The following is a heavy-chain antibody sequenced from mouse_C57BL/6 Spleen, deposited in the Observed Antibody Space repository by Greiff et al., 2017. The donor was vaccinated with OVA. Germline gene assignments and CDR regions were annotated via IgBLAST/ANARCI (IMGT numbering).Heavy chain of an antibody. V-gene: IGHV1-50*01. CDR1: GYTFTSYW. CDR2: IDPSDSYT. J-gene: IGHJ4*01. CDR3: ARGERGYYAMDY. Sequence: VQLQQPGAELVKPGASVKLSCKASGYTFTSYWMQWVKQRPGQGLEWIGEIDPSDSYTNYNQKFKGKATLTVDTSPSTAYMQLSSLTSEDSAVYYCARGERGYYAMDYWGQGTSVTVSS.